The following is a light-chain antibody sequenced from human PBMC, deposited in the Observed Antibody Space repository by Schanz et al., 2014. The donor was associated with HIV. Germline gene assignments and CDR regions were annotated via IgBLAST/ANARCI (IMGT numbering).Light chain of an antibody. CDR2: EVN. Sequence: QSALTQPASVSGSPGQSVTISCTGTTSDIGNHDFVSWYQQHPGKAPKLIISEVNKRPSGISPRFSASKSDNTASLTISGLQAEDEGDYYCCSCTNTNTWVFGGGTKLTVL. CDR3: CSCTNTNTWV. CDR1: TSDIGNHDF. V-gene: IGLV2-14*01. J-gene: IGLJ3*02.